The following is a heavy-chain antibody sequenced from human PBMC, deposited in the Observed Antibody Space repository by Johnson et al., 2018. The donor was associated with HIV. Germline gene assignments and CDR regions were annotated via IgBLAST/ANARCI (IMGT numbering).Heavy chain of an antibody. CDR2: ISYDGSNK. CDR1: GFTFSSYG. D-gene: IGHD3-22*01. J-gene: IGHJ3*02. V-gene: IGHV3-30*03. CDR3: ARVIRAYDSSGYAGDAFDI. Sequence: QVQLVESGGGLVQPGGSLRLSCAASGFTFSSYGMHWVRQAPGKGLEWLAVISYDGSNKYYADSVKGRFTISRDNAKNSLYLQMNSLRAEDTALYYCARVIRAYDSSGYAGDAFDIWGQGTMVTASS.